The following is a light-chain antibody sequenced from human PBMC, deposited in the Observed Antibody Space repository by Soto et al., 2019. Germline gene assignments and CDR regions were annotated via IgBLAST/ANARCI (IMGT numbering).Light chain of an antibody. V-gene: IGKV1-39*01. CDR1: QSISTY. J-gene: IGKJ1*01. Sequence: DIQMTQSPSTLSASVGDRVTITCRARQSISTYLNWYQQKLGRAPTLLIYAASSLQSGVPSRFSGGGSGTDFTLTISSLQPEDFAMYFCQQCYSAPRTFGQGTKGEIK. CDR2: AAS. CDR3: QQCYSAPRT.